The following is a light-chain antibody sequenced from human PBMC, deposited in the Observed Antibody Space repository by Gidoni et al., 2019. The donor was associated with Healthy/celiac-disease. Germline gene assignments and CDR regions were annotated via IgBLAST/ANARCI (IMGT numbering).Light chain of an antibody. V-gene: IGKV1-9*01. Sequence: DIQLTQSPSFLSASVGDRVTITCRASQGISSYLACYQQKPGKAPKLLSYAASTWQSGVPSRFSGSGAGTEFTLTISSLQPEDFATYYCQQLNSYPRVTFGQGTRLEIK. CDR3: QQLNSYPRVT. J-gene: IGKJ5*01. CDR2: AAS. CDR1: QGISSY.